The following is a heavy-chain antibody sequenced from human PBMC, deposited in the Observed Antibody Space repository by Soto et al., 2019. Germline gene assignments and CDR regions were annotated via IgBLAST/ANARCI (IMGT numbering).Heavy chain of an antibody. CDR2: IYYSGNT. Sequence: QLQLQESGPGLVQPSETLSLTCTVSGDSISSGGYYWGWVRQPPGKGLEWIGSIYYSGNTFYNPSLKSRVTISRDTSRNQFSLRLISVTAADTAVYYCVSRLGYGYAMDVWGQGTTVTVSS. V-gene: IGHV4-39*01. J-gene: IGHJ6*02. CDR3: VSRLGYGYAMDV. CDR1: GDSISSGGYY. D-gene: IGHD5-12*01.